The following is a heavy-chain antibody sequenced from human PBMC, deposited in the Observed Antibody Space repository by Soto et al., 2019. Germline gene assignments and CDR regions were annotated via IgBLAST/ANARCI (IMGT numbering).Heavy chain of an antibody. D-gene: IGHD3-10*01. CDR2: IYYSGST. V-gene: IGHV4-39*01. CDR3: ARHTDCGSGSSCLGSDNMDTDAFDI. CDR1: GGSISSSSYY. J-gene: IGHJ3*02. Sequence: SETLSLTCTVSGGSISSSSYYWGWIRQPPGKGLEWIGSIYYSGSTYYNLSLKSRVTISVDTSKNQFSLNLSFVTAADTAVYYCARHTDCGSGSSCLGSDNMDTDAFDIWAQGTMVTVSS.